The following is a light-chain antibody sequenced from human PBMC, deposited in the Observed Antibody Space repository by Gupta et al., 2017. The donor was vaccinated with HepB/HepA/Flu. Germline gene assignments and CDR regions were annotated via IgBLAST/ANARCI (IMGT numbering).Light chain of an antibody. CDR1: SSDVGAYNY. CDR2: DVT. CDR3: SSYTSSYTLV. J-gene: IGLJ1*01. V-gene: IGLV2-14*01. Sequence: QSALTQPASVSGSPGQSITISCTGTSSDVGAYNYVSWYQQHPGKAPKLMIYDVTNRPSGVSNRFSGSKSGNTASLTISGRQAEDEADYYGSSYTSSYTLVFGTGTKVTVL.